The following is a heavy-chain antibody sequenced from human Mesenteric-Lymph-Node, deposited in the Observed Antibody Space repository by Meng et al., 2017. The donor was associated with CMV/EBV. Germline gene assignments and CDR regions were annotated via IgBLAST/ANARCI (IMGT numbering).Heavy chain of an antibody. D-gene: IGHD3-10*01. CDR2: IKQDGSEK. CDR3: ARVVRGSGNYYCDY. Sequence: GEALKISCAASGFTFSSYWMSWVRQAPGKGLEWVANIKQDGSEKYYGDSVKGRFTISRDNAKNSLYLQMNSLRAEDTAVYYCARVVRGSGNYYCDYWGQGTLVTVSS. J-gene: IGHJ4*02. CDR1: GFTFSSYW. V-gene: IGHV3-7*01.